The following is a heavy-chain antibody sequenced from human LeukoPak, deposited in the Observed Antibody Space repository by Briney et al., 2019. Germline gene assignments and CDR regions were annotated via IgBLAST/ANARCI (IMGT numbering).Heavy chain of an antibody. CDR2: ISSGGSVM. CDR1: GYTFSDCT. V-gene: IGHV3-48*01. CDR3: TRDLEY. Sequence: PGGSLRLSCGASGYTFSDCTMNWVRQAPGKGPEWISYISSGGSVMHYADSVKGRFTISRDNVENSLYLQMNSLRVEDTVVYYCTRDLEYWGQGVLVTVSS. J-gene: IGHJ4*02.